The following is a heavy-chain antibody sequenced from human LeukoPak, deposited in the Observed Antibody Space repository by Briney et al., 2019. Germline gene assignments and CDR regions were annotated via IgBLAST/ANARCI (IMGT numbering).Heavy chain of an antibody. CDR1: GFTFSDFG. D-gene: IGHD2/OR15-2a*01. CDR3: ARGRFFYGWGIDV. V-gene: IGHV3-7*01. J-gene: IGHJ6*02. CDR2: IKGDDTEK. Sequence: GGSLRLSCAASGFTFSDFGMNWVRQAPGEGLGWVAFIKGDDTEKHYVDSLKGRFTISRDNAENSLSLQMNSLTVEDTAVYFCARGRFFYGWGIDVWGQGTTVIVSS.